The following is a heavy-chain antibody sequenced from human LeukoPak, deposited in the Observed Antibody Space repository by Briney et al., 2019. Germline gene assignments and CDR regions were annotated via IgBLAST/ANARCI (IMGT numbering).Heavy chain of an antibody. CDR2: IYYSGST. CDR3: AGYGSRNSHFDY. Sequence: SETLSLTCTVSGDSISSYSWSWIRQPPGKGLEWIGVIYYSGSTKYNPSLKSRVTISVDTSKNQFSLKLSSVTAADTAVYYCAGYGSRNSHFDYWGQGTLVTVSS. CDR1: GDSISSYS. D-gene: IGHD3-10*01. V-gene: IGHV4-59*08. J-gene: IGHJ4*02.